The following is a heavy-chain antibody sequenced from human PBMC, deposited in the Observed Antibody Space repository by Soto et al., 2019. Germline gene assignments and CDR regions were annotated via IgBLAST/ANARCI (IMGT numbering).Heavy chain of an antibody. Sequence: EVQLVESGGGLIQPGGSLRLSCAASAFTVSSNDMSWVRQAPGKGLEWVSLIYSSGSTHYADSVKGRFTISRDNSKNTVHLQMNSLRAEETAVYYCARRPLNSNGAYWGQGTLVTVSS. CDR3: ARRPLNSNGAY. CDR1: AFTVSSND. J-gene: IGHJ4*02. CDR2: IYSSGST. V-gene: IGHV3-53*01. D-gene: IGHD3-22*01.